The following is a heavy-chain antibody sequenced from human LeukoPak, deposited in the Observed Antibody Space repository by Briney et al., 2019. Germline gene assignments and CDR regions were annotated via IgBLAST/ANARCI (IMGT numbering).Heavy chain of an antibody. CDR2: ISYSGST. Sequence: SETLSLTCAVYGGSFSGYYWSWIRQPPGKGLEWIGYISYSGSTSYNPSLKSRVTISLDTSKNQFSLKLSSVTAADTAVYYCAGRIAAAAFDYWGQGTLVTVSS. J-gene: IGHJ4*02. D-gene: IGHD6-13*01. CDR1: GGSFSGYY. V-gene: IGHV4-59*08. CDR3: AGRIAAAAFDY.